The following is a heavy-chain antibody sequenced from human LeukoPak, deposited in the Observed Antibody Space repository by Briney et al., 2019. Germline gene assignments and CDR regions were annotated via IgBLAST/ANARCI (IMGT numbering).Heavy chain of an antibody. D-gene: IGHD2-2*01. Sequence: ASVKVSCKASGYTFTSYGISWVRQAPGQGLEWMGWISAYNGNTNYAQKLQGRVTMTTDTSTSTAYMELRSLRSDDTAVYYCARSPGIVVVPAAMRPPYYYYYMDVWGKETTVTVSS. CDR2: ISAYNGNT. CDR1: GYTFTSYG. CDR3: ARSPGIVVVPAAMRPPYYYYYMDV. V-gene: IGHV1-18*01. J-gene: IGHJ6*03.